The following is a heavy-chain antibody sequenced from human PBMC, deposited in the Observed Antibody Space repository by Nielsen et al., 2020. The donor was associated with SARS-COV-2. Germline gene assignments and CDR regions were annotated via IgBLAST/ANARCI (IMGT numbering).Heavy chain of an antibody. CDR2: ISWNSGSI. J-gene: IGHJ4*02. CDR1: GFTFDDYA. Sequence: GGSLRLSCAASGFTFDDYAMHWVRQAPGKGLEWVSGISWNSGSIGYADSVKGRFTISRDNAKNSLYLQMNSLRAEDTALYYCAKGSGGSGWYYFDYWGQGTLVTVSS. D-gene: IGHD6-19*01. CDR3: AKGSGGSGWYYFDY. V-gene: IGHV3-9*01.